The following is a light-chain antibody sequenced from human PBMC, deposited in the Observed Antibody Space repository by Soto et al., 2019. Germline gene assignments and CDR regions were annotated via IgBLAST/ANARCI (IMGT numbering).Light chain of an antibody. V-gene: IGKV1-27*01. J-gene: IGKJ5*01. Sequence: DIQMTQSPSSLSASVGDRVTITCRASQGIRNFLAWYQQKPGKVPKLLISAASTLESGVPSRFSGSGSGTDFTLTITSLQPYDVATYYCQTYSSVTTFGQATRLEIK. CDR2: AAS. CDR1: QGIRNF. CDR3: QTYSSVTT.